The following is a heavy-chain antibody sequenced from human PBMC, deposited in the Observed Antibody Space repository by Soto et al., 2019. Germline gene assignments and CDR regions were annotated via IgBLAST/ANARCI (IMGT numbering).Heavy chain of an antibody. J-gene: IGHJ6*02. CDR2: ISSSSSYI. CDR3: ARDLPRDSVYYYYGMDV. D-gene: IGHD2-21*02. Sequence: GGSLRLSCAASGFTFSSYSMNWVRQAPGKGLEWVSSISSSSSYIYYADSVKGRFTISRDNAKNSLYLQMNSLRAEDTAVYYCARDLPRDSVYYYYGMDVRGQGTTVTVSS. V-gene: IGHV3-21*01. CDR1: GFTFSSYS.